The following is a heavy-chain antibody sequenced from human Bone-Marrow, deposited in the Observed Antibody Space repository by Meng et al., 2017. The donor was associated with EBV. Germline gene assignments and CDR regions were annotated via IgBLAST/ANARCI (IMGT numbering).Heavy chain of an antibody. V-gene: IGHV3-74*01. CDR2: INEDGSVI. CDR1: GIRAYW. CDR3: AKDCFGARDY. J-gene: IGHJ4*02. D-gene: IGHD1-26*01. Sequence: EAGGGLVQPGGFWRLSCGGSGIRAYWMHWVRQVPGKGLVWVSRINEDGSVINYADSVKGRFTISRDNAKNTVSLQMNSLRAEDTAVYYCAKDCFGARDYWGQGTLVTVSS.